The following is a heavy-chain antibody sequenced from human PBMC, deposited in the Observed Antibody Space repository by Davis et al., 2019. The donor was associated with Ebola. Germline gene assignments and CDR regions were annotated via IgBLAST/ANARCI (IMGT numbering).Heavy chain of an antibody. J-gene: IGHJ4*02. CDR2: IQYSGST. V-gene: IGHV4-59*11. Sequence: SETLSLTCTVSGASISSHYWSWIRQPPGKGLEWIGNIQYSGSTNYNPSLKSRVTTSVDTSKNQFSLKMNSVTAADTAVYYCAKQPSGYYSGGSCRIDYWGQGTLVTVSS. D-gene: IGHD2-15*01. CDR3: AKQPSGYYSGGSCRIDY. CDR1: GASISSHY.